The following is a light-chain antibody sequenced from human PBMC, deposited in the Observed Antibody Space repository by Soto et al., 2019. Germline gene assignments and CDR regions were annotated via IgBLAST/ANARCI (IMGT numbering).Light chain of an antibody. CDR1: QGVLNRSNNKNY. J-gene: IGKJ1*01. V-gene: IGKV4-1*01. CDR3: QQHNSLPWT. CDR2: WAS. Sequence: DIVMTQSPDSLAVSLGERATINCKSSQGVLNRSNNKNYLAWYQQKPGQPPKMLIYWASTRESGAPDRFSGSGSGTDFSLTITSLQAEDVAVYYCQQHNSLPWTFGQGTKVEI.